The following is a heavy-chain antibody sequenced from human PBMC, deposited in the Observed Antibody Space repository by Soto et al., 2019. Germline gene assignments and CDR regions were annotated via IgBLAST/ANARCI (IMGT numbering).Heavy chain of an antibody. CDR1: GYTFTRSG. J-gene: IGHJ6*02. CDR3: AREGVATYYYYGMDV. D-gene: IGHD5-12*01. CDR2: ISTYNGGT. Sequence: ASVKVSCKASGYTFTRSGISWVRQAPGQGLEWMGWISTYNGGTNYAQTFQGRVTMTTDTSTSTVHMEVRSLRSDDTAVYYCAREGVATYYYYGMDVWGQGTPVTVSS. V-gene: IGHV1-18*01.